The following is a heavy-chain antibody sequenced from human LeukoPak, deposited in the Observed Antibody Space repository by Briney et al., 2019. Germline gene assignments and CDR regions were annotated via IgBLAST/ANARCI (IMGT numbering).Heavy chain of an antibody. D-gene: IGHD5-18*01. J-gene: IGHJ4*02. V-gene: IGHV4-38-2*01. Sequence: PSETLSLTCAVSGYSISSGYYWGWIRQPPGKGREWIGGIYHSGSTYYNPSLKSRVTISVDTSKNQFSLKLSSVTAADTAVYYCARGYSYGRFDYWGQGTLVTVSS. CDR1: GYSISSGYY. CDR2: IYHSGST. CDR3: ARGYSYGRFDY.